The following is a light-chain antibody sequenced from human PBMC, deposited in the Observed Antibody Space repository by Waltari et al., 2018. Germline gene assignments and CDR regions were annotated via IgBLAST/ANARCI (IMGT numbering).Light chain of an antibody. V-gene: IGLV1-47*01. Sequence: QSVLTPPPSASGTPGQRVTLSCSASSSTTGSNYAYWYHQLPGTAPKLLIYRNNQRPSGVPDRFSGSKSGTSASLAISGLRSEDEADYYCAAWDDSLSGPLVVFGGGTKLTVL. CDR1: SSTTGSNY. J-gene: IGLJ2*01. CDR3: AAWDDSLSGPLVV. CDR2: RNN.